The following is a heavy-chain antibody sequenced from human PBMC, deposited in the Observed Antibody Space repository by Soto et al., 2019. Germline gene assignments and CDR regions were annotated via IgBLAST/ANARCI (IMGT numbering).Heavy chain of an antibody. Sequence: GGSLRLSCAASGFTFSSYAMHWVRQAPGKGLEWVAAISYDGSNKYYSDSVKGRFTFSRDNSENTLFLQMNSLRPEDTAVYYCARDLAKVTTEIDSWGQGTLVTVSS. CDR3: ARDLAKVTTEIDS. J-gene: IGHJ4*02. CDR2: ISYDGSNK. D-gene: IGHD4-17*01. CDR1: GFTFSSYA. V-gene: IGHV3-30-3*01.